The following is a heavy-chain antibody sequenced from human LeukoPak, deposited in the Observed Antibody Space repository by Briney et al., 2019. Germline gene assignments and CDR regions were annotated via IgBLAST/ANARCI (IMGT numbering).Heavy chain of an antibody. CDR3: AKDSVWGSYRPTQIDY. Sequence: GGSLRLSCAASGLTFSTYAMSWVRQAPGKGLEWVSAISGSGGSTYYADSVKGRFTISRDNSKNTLYLQMNSLRAEDTAVYYCAKDSVWGSYRPTQIDYWGQGTLVTVSS. V-gene: IGHV3-23*01. CDR2: ISGSGGST. D-gene: IGHD3-16*02. CDR1: GLTFSTYA. J-gene: IGHJ4*02.